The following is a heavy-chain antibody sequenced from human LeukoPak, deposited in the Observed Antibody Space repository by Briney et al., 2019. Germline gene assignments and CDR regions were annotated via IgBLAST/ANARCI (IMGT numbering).Heavy chain of an antibody. V-gene: IGHV3-30*03. J-gene: IGHJ4*02. Sequence: PGGSLRLSCAASGFTFSSYGMHWVRQAPGKGLEWVAVISYDGGNKYYADSVKGRFTISRDNSKNTLYLQMNSLRAEDTAVYYCARLHYDVLTGPFDYWGQGTLVTVSS. CDR3: ARLHYDVLTGPFDY. CDR2: ISYDGGNK. CDR1: GFTFSSYG. D-gene: IGHD3-9*01.